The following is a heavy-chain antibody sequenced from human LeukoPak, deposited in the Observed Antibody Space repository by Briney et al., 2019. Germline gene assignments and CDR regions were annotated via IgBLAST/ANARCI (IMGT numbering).Heavy chain of an antibody. CDR3: AKDSRDTGIVGATYYYYYGMDV. V-gene: IGHV3-43*02. D-gene: IGHD1-26*01. Sequence: GGSLRLSCAAAGFTFDDYAMHCVRQAPGKGLEWVSLISGDGGSTYYADSVTDRFTISRDNSKNSLYLQMKSLRTEDTALYYCAKDSRDTGIVGATYYYYYGMDVWGQGTTVTVSS. CDR2: ISGDGGST. J-gene: IGHJ6*02. CDR1: GFTFDDYA.